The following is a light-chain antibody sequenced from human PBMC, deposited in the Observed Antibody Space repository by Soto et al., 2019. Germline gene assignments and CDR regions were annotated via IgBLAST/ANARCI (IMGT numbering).Light chain of an antibody. J-gene: IGKJ1*01. V-gene: IGKV3-20*01. CDR3: QQYGSSGT. CDR1: QTVRSSS. Sequence: EIVLTQSPATLSLSPGERATLSCRASQTVRSSSLAWYQQKPGQAPRLLIYGASNRATGIPDRFSGSGSGTDFTLTISRLEPEDFAVYYCQQYGSSGTFGQGTKVDIK. CDR2: GAS.